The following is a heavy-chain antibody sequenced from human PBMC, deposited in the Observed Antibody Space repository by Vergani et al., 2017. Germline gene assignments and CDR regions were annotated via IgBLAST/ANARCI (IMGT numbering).Heavy chain of an antibody. V-gene: IGHV3-21*04. D-gene: IGHD4-11*01. Sequence: EVQLVESGGGLVKPGGSLRLSCAASGFTFSSYSMNWVRQAPGKGLEWVSSISSSSSYIYYADSVKGRFTISRDNSKNTLYLQMNSLRAEDTAVYYCANLAWDYSNYGIDYWGQGTLVTVSS. CDR2: ISSSSSYI. CDR3: ANLAWDYSNYGIDY. CDR1: GFTFSSYS. J-gene: IGHJ4*02.